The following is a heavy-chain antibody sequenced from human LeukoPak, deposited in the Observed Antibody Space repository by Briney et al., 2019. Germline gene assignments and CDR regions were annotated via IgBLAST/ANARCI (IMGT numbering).Heavy chain of an antibody. D-gene: IGHD3-3*02. Sequence: SETLSLTRTVSGGSIRGYYWSCIRQPPGKGLEWIGYIYYTGSTNYNPSLKSRVTISLDTSKNQFSLKLSSVTAADTAVYYCARARNSISDAFDIWGQGAMVTVSS. CDR3: ARARNSISDAFDI. CDR2: IYYTGST. V-gene: IGHV4-59*01. J-gene: IGHJ3*02. CDR1: GGSIRGYY.